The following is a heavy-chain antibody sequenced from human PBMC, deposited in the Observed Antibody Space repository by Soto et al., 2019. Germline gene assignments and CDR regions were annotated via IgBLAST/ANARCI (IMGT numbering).Heavy chain of an antibody. CDR1: GFTFSSYG. V-gene: IGHV3-33*08. Sequence: PGGSLRLSCAASGFTFSSYGMHWVRQAPGKGLEWVAVICCDGSNKYYADSVKGRFTISRDNPKNTLYLQMNSLRAEDTAVYYCARTDYVCDYWGQGTLVTVSS. D-gene: IGHD4-17*01. J-gene: IGHJ4*02. CDR2: ICCDGSNK. CDR3: ARTDYVCDY.